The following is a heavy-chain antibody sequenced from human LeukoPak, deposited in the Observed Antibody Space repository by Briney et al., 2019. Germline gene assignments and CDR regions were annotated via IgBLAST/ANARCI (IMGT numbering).Heavy chain of an antibody. CDR3: AFEGPVSGYAFDP. V-gene: IGHV4-34*01. Sequence: SETLSLTCAVYGESFSEYYWSWIRQPPGKGLEWIGQINHSGGTNYHPSLRTRVTISLDTSKNQVSLKLRSVTAADTAVYYCAFEGPVSGYAFDPWGQGALVAVSS. CDR1: GESFSEYY. J-gene: IGHJ5*02. D-gene: IGHD5-12*01. CDR2: INHSGGT.